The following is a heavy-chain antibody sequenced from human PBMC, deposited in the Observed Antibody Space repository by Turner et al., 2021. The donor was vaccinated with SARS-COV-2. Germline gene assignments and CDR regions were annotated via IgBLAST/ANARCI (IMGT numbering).Heavy chain of an antibody. J-gene: IGHJ4*02. Sequence: QVQLVQSGAEVKKPGVLVQVSCKVSGYTLTELSMHWVRQAPGKGLEWMGGFDPEDAETIYAQKFQGRVTMTEDTSTDTAYMELSSLRSEDTAVYYCATGYAYCGGDCSIHYWGQGTLVTVSS. CDR2: FDPEDAET. CDR1: GYTLTELS. D-gene: IGHD2-21*02. V-gene: IGHV1-24*01. CDR3: ATGYAYCGGDCSIHY.